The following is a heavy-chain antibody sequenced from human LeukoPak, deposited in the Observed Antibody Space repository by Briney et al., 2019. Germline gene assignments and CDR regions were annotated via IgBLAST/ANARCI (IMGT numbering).Heavy chain of an antibody. CDR3: ARDLAGSSRWGYGPRFGWFDP. CDR2: ISSSSSYI. CDR1: GFTFSSYS. D-gene: IGHD3-16*01. J-gene: IGHJ5*02. V-gene: IGHV3-21*01. Sequence: PGGSLRLSCAASGFTFSSYSMNWVRQAPGKGLEWVSSISSSSSYIYYADSVKGRFTISRDNAKNSLYLQMNSLRAEDTAVYYCARDLAGSSRWGYGPRFGWFDPWGQGTLVTVSS.